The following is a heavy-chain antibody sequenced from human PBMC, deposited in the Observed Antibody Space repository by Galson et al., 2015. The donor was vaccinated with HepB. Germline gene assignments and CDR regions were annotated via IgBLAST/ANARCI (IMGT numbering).Heavy chain of an antibody. CDR1: GYSFTSYW. CDR3: ARRADNGDNSVASFDY. J-gene: IGHJ4*02. V-gene: IGHV5-51*01. CDR2: IYPEDSYT. Sequence: QSGAEVKKPGESQKISCKGSGYSFTSYWIAWVRQMPGKGLEWMGIIYPEDSYTKYSPSFRGQVTISADKSINTAYLQWSSLKASDTAMYYCARRADNGDNSVASFDYWGQGTLVTVSS. D-gene: IGHD4-23*01.